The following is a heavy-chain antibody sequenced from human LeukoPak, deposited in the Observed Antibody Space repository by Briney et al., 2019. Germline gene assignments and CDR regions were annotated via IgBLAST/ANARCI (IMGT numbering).Heavy chain of an antibody. CDR1: GFTFSDYW. D-gene: IGHD6-19*01. CDR2: INTDGSIT. J-gene: IGHJ6*02. CDR3: AKDRGREQWLVRSSYYYYGMDV. Sequence: PGGSLGLSCAASGFTFSDYWIHWVRQAPGKGLVWVSRINTDGSITNYADSVKGRFTISRDNSKNTLYLQMNSLRAEDTAVYYCAKDRGREQWLVRSSYYYYGMDVWGQGTTVTVSS. V-gene: IGHV3-74*01.